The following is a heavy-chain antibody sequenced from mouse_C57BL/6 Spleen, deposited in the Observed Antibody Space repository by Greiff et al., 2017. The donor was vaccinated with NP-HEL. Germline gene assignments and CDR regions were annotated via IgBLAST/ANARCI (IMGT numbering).Heavy chain of an antibody. CDR3: GRKGAWFAY. V-gene: IGHV5-4*03. J-gene: IGHJ3*01. Sequence: EVKLVESGGGLVKPGGSLKLSCAASGFTFSSYAMSWVRQTPEKRLEWVATISDGGSYTYYPDNVKGRFTISRDNAKNNKYLQMSHQKCEDTAMYYGGRKGAWFAYWGQGTLVTVSA. CDR2: ISDGGSYT. CDR1: GFTFSSYA.